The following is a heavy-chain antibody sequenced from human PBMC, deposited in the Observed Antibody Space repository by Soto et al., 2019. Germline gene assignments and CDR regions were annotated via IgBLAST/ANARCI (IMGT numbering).Heavy chain of an antibody. J-gene: IGHJ4*02. CDR2: IYPGDSDT. Sequence: GESLKISCKGSGYTFISYWIGWVRQTPGKGLEWMGIIYPGDSDTRYSPSFKGQVTISADKSITTAYLQWSSLEASDTAMYYCARRSHTSHFIDYWGQGTLVTVSS. CDR1: GYTFISYW. D-gene: IGHD1-26*01. CDR3: ARRSHTSHFIDY. V-gene: IGHV5-51*01.